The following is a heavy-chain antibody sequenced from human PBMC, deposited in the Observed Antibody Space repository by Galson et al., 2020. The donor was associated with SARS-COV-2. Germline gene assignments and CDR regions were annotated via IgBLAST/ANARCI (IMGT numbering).Heavy chain of an antibody. Sequence: GGSLRLSCAASGFTFSSYAMHWVRQAPGTGLEWVAVISYDGSNKYYADSVKGRFTISRDNSKNTLYLQMNSLRAEDTAVYYCARELVGAFYWGQGTLVTVSS. CDR1: GFTFSSYA. CDR2: ISYDGSNK. D-gene: IGHD1-26*01. V-gene: IGHV3-30*01. CDR3: ARELVGAFY. J-gene: IGHJ4*02.